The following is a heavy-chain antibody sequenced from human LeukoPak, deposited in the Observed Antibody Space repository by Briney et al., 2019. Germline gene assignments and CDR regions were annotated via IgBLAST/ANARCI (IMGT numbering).Heavy chain of an antibody. V-gene: IGHV4-34*01. CDR2: INHSGST. D-gene: IGHD7-27*01. CDR3: ARPTEANWGFGDVFVI. J-gene: IGHJ3*02. Sequence: SETLSLTCAVYGGSFSGYYWSWIRQPPGKGLEWIGEINHSGSTNYNPSLKSRVTISVDTSKNQFSLKLSSVTAADTAVYYCARPTEANWGFGDVFVIWGQGTMVTVSS. CDR1: GGSFSGYY.